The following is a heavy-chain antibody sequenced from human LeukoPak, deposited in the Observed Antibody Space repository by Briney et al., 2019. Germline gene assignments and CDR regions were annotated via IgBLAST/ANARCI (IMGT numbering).Heavy chain of an antibody. Sequence: GGSLRLSCAASGFTVSSNYMSWVRQAPGKGLEWVSVIYSGGSTYYEDSVKGRFTISRDNSKNTLYLQMNSLRAEDTAVYYCARDGSSWSRFDYWGQGTLVTVSS. CDR1: GFTVSSNY. CDR3: ARDGSSWSRFDY. CDR2: IYSGGST. V-gene: IGHV3-66*01. J-gene: IGHJ4*02. D-gene: IGHD6-13*01.